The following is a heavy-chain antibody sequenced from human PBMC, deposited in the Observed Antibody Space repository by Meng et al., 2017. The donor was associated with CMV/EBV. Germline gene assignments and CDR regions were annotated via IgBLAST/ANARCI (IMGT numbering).Heavy chain of an antibody. J-gene: IGHJ6*02. CDR2: INWDGGST. CDR1: GFTFSSYS. V-gene: IGHV3-43*01. Sequence: GESLKISCAASGFTFSSYSMNWVRQAPGKGLEWVSLINWDGGSTYYADSVKGRFTISRDNSKNSLYLQMNGLRTEDTASYYCAKGLGGSSSTYYYYGMDVWGQGTTVTVSS. CDR3: AKGLGGSSSTYYYYGMDV. D-gene: IGHD6-6*01.